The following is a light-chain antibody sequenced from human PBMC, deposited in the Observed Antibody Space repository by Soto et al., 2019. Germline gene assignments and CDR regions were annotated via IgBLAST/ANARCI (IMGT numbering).Light chain of an antibody. Sequence: EIVLTQSPGTLSLSPGERANLSCRASQSVSNNYLAWYQQKPGQAPRLLIYGASNRATGIPDRFSGSGSGTDFTLTISRLDPEDFAGYYCQQYGSSGTFGQGTKVEIK. CDR2: GAS. J-gene: IGKJ1*01. CDR3: QQYGSSGT. CDR1: QSVSNNY. V-gene: IGKV3-20*01.